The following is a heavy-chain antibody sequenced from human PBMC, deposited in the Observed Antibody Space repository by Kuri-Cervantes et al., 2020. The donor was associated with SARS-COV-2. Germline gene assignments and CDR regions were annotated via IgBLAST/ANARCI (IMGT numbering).Heavy chain of an antibody. Sequence: GGSLRPSCATSGFTFGNYFMHWVRQRPGKGLEWVSLISWGGGSTYYADSVKGRFSISRDNSKDSLFLQMDSLRCEDTAFYDCSSGGSQREWYYWGKGTLVTVSS. CDR1: GFTFGNYF. J-gene: IGHJ4*02. CDR2: ISWGGGST. V-gene: IGHV3-43*01. CDR3: SSGGSQREWYY. D-gene: IGHD3-16*01.